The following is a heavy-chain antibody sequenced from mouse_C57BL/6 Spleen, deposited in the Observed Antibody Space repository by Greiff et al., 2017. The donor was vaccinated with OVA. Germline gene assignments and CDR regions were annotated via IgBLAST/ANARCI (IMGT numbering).Heavy chain of an antibody. CDR2: IDPSDSYT. Sequence: QVQLQQPGAELVMPGASVKLSCKASGYTFTSYWMHWVKQRPGQGLEWIGEIDPSDSYTNYNQKFKGKSTLTVDKSSSTAYMQLSSLTSEDSAVYYCARLGDYDVFAYWGQGTLVTVSA. D-gene: IGHD2-4*01. CDR1: GYTFTSYW. CDR3: ARLGDYDVFAY. V-gene: IGHV1-69*01. J-gene: IGHJ3*01.